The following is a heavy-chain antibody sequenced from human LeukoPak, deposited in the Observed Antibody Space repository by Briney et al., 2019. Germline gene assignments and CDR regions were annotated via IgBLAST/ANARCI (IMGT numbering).Heavy chain of an antibody. J-gene: IGHJ5*02. CDR2: SYYTGST. CDR1: GRSISSGDYY. V-gene: IGHV4-39*01. D-gene: IGHD6-13*01. Sequence: PSEPLSLPCTLSGRSISSGDYYWAWILQPPGRGLEWIGSSYYTGSTYYNTPPKSQVTISIDTSKNQFSLGLSSVTAAETAVYYCARLQLAAAGNRWFDPWGQGTLVTVSS. CDR3: ARLQLAAAGNRWFDP.